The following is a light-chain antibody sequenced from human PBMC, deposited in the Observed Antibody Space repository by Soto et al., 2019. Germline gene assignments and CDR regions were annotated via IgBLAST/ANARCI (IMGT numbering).Light chain of an antibody. CDR3: AAWDDSLKGPL. Sequence: QSVLTQPPSASGTPGQRVTISCSGSSSNFGSNSVSWYQHLPGTAPRLLIYSNNQRPSGVPDRFSGSKSGTSASLAISGLQSEDEAEYYCAAWDDSLKGPLFGGGTKVTVL. CDR1: SSNFGSNS. V-gene: IGLV1-44*01. J-gene: IGLJ3*02. CDR2: SNN.